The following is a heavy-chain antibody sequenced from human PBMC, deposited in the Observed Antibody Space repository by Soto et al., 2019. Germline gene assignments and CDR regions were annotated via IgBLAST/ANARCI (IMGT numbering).Heavy chain of an antibody. CDR1: GFTVSSNY. CDR2: IYSGGST. CDR3: AKDRPRRTSGYFFDY. V-gene: IGHV3-66*01. Sequence: PCRSLRLSCAAFGFTVSSNYMSWVRQAPGKGLEWVSVIYSGGSTYYADSVKGRFTISRDNSKNTLYLQMNSLRAEDTALYYCAKDRPRRTSGYFFDYWGQGTPVTVS. D-gene: IGHD1-1*01. J-gene: IGHJ4*02.